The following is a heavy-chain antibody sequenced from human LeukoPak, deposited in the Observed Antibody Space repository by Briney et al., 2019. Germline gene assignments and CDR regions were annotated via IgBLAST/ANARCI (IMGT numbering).Heavy chain of an antibody. CDR2: ISDSGDIT. V-gene: IGHV3-23*01. CDR3: AKDRRGGSYYAATLDI. CDR1: GFTFRSYA. D-gene: IGHD1-26*01. Sequence: PGRSLSLSCAASGFTFRSYAMSWVRQAPGKGLVWVSGISDSGDITFYADSVRGRFTISRDNSKNTLYVQMNSLRVEDTAVYFCAKDRRGGSYYAATLDIWGPGTMVTVSS. J-gene: IGHJ3*02.